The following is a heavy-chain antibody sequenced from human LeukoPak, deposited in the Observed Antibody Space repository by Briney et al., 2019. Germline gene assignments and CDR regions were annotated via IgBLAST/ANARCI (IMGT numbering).Heavy chain of an antibody. CDR2: ISGLSTHI. CDR1: GFTFSDYD. V-gene: IGHV3-69-1*02. J-gene: IGHJ4*02. D-gene: IGHD3-16*01. Sequence: GGSLRLSCSASGFTFSDYDMNWVRQAPGKGLEWVSSISGLSTHIYYGDSVKGRFSISRDNAKNSVYLQMNSPGVEDTAIYYCGRAFPPLRTSSAGDLWGQGILVTVSS. CDR3: GRAFPPLRTSSAGDL.